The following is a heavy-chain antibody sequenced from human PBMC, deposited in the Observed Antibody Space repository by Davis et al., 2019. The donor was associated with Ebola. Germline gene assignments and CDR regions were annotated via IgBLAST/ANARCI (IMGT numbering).Heavy chain of an antibody. CDR2: IYNSGTT. J-gene: IGHJ6*02. CDR3: AKLRDGYYYYYGMDV. Sequence: PSETLSLPFTVPGCPITTYLWSWIPQAPGKGLEWIGYIYNSGTTNYNPSLKSRVTTSLDTSKNQLSLRLTSVTAADTAVYYCAKLRDGYYYYYGMDVWGQGTTVTVSS. CDR1: GCPITTYL. V-gene: IGHV4-59*01. D-gene: IGHD6-13*01.